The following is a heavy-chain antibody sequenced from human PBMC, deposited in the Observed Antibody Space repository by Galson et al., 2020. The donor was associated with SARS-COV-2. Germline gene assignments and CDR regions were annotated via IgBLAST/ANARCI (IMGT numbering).Heavy chain of an antibody. CDR1: GGSFSAYY. CDR3: ARGIRFVVPHSGVVVAVLYYSFGMGG. J-gene: IGHJ6*02. D-gene: IGHD2-15*01. CDR2: INHSGNT. V-gene: IGHV4-34*01. Sequence: SETLSLTCAVYGGSFSAYYWSWIRQSPGKGLGWIGDINHSGNTNYNPSLKSRVTISVDTSPNQLSLKLHSMTAADTAVYYCARGIRFVVPHSGVVVAVLYYSFGMGGWGQGTTGTVSS.